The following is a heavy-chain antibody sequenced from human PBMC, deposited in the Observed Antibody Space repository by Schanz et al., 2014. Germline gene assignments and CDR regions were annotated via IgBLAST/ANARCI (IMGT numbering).Heavy chain of an antibody. V-gene: IGHV3-20*04. CDR3: ARDSGSSSWYPSDY. J-gene: IGHJ4*02. Sequence: EVQLVESGGGLVKPGGSLRLSCAASGFGFDDYAMSWVRQAPGKGLEWVSGINWNGGITGYADSVKGRFTISRDNAKSSLYLQMNRLRAEDTALYYCARDSGSSSWYPSDYWGQGTLVTVSS. CDR1: GFGFDDYA. D-gene: IGHD6-13*01. CDR2: INWNGGIT.